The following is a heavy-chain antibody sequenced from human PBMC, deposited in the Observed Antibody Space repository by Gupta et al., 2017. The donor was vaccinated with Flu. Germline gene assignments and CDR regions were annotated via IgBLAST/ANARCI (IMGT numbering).Heavy chain of an antibody. D-gene: IGHD2-2*01. CDR2: ISGRGST. Sequence: EVQLLESGGGLVQPGGSLRLSCAASGFTFNSYAMSWVRQAPGKGLEWVSAISGRGSTYYSDSVKGRFTISRDNSKNTLYLQMNSLRAEDTAVYYCASCSSTSCYEGYYYYGMDVWGQGTTVTVSS. V-gene: IGHV3-23*01. CDR3: ASCSSTSCYEGYYYYGMDV. J-gene: IGHJ6*02. CDR1: GFTFNSYA.